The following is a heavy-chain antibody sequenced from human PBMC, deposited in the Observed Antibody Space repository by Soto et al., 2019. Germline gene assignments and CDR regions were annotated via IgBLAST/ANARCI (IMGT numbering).Heavy chain of an antibody. CDR2: ISYDGKQT. CDR1: GFTFRSNW. J-gene: IGHJ2*01. D-gene: IGHD3-16*01. CDR3: ARDGWGSNWYFDL. Sequence: GGSLRLSCAASGFTFRSNWMSWVRQAPGKGLEWVAVISYDGKQTYYADSVKGRFTISKDKSKRTLFLQMNSLRVADTAVYYCARDGWGSNWYFDLWGRGTLVTAPQ. V-gene: IGHV3-30*03.